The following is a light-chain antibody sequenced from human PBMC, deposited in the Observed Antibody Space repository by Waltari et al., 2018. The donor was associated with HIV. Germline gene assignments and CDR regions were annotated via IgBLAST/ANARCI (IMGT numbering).Light chain of an antibody. CDR2: EVN. CDR1: SSDVGGYSY. CDR3: CSYTGTYTFV. J-gene: IGLJ2*01. V-gene: IGLV2-11*01. Sequence: QSALTQPRSVSGSPGQSVTISCSGASSDVGGYSYFSWYKQHPGKAPKVMMYEVNKRPSGVPDRFSGSKSGNTASLTISGLQAEDEADYYCCSYTGTYTFVFGGGTKLTVL.